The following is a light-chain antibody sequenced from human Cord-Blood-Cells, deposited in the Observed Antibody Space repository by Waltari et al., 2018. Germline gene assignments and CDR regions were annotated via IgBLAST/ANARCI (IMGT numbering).Light chain of an antibody. V-gene: IGKV4-1*01. CDR3: RQYYNTPLT. Sequence: DIVMSQSPHSLAPSLGERATTTCTYRQSVLYSSNNKNYLDGYQQKPGQPPNLLIYWGSTRESGVPDRCSGSGSGTDFTLTISSRQAEDVAVYYCRQYYNTPLTFGEGTKVEIK. J-gene: IGKJ4*02. CDR2: WGS. CDR1: QSVLYSSNNKNY.